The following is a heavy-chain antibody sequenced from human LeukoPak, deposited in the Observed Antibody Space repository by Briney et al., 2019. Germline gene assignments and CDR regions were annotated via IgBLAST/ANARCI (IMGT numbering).Heavy chain of an antibody. CDR2: INPNSGGT. Sequence: GAPVKVSCKASGYTLTGYYMHWVRQAPGQGLEWMGWINPNSGGTNYVQKFQGRVTMTRDTSISTAYMELSRLRSDDTAVYYCARERGYSYGYWGQGTLVTVSS. CDR1: GYTLTGYY. V-gene: IGHV1-2*02. J-gene: IGHJ4*02. D-gene: IGHD5-18*01. CDR3: ARERGYSYGY.